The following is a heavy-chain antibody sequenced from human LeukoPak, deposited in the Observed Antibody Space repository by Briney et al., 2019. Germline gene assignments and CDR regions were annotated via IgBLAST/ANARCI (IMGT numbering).Heavy chain of an antibody. D-gene: IGHD2-21*01. V-gene: IGHV3-74*03. CDR3: ATSPVISRD. Sequence: GGSLRLSCSASGLTFSDYWMHWVRQAPGKGLEWVARIYSDVRRIKYADSVKGRFTISRDNAKNTLYWQRNALRVEDTAVYYCATSPVISRDWGQGTLVTVSS. CDR2: IYSDVRRI. CDR1: GLTFSDYW. J-gene: IGHJ4*02.